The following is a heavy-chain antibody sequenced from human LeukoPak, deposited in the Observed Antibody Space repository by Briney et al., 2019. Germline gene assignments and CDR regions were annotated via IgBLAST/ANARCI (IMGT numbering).Heavy chain of an antibody. D-gene: IGHD1-14*01. Sequence: PGGSLRLSCAASGFTFSSYNMNWVRQAPGKGLEWVSSIKSRDTYMYYADSVKGRFTISRDNAKNSLYLQMNSLRAEDTAVYYCARGGVYNNDYWGQGTLATVSS. V-gene: IGHV3-21*01. CDR3: ARGGVYNNDY. CDR1: GFTFSSYN. J-gene: IGHJ4*02. CDR2: IKSRDTYM.